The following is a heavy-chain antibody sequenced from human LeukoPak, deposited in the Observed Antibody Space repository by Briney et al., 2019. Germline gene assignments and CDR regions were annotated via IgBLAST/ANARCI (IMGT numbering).Heavy chain of an antibody. CDR2: IYTSWSP. D-gene: IGHD3-10*01. Sequence: PSKTPSLTPTLSGGSTTSYSWSCIRQPPGEGLEYIGYIYTSWSPNHDPSPTRRVTISLNTSKNQFPLKLSSVTAADTAVYYCARRLGSESSSWFDSWDQGTLVTVSS. V-gene: IGHV4-4*09. CDR3: ARRLGSESSSWFDS. J-gene: IGHJ5*01. CDR1: GGSTTSYS.